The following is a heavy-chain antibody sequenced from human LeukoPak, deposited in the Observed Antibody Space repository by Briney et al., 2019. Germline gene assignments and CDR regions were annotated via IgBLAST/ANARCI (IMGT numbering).Heavy chain of an antibody. V-gene: IGHV3-48*03. J-gene: IGHJ5*02. Sequence: GGSLRLSCAASGFTFSSYEMNWVRQAPGKGLEWVSYISSSGSTIYYADSVKGRFTISRDNAKNSLYLQMNSLRAEDTAVYCCAREVVVAATLQSWFDPWGQGTLVTVSS. CDR2: ISSSGSTI. D-gene: IGHD2-15*01. CDR1: GFTFSSYE. CDR3: AREVVVAATLQSWFDP.